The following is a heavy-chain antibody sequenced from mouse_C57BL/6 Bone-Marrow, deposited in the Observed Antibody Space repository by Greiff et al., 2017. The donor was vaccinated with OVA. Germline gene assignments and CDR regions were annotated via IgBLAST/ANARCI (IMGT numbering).Heavy chain of an antibody. CDR3: AREYYGSRGNYAMDY. D-gene: IGHD1-1*01. CDR2: IYPRSGNT. J-gene: IGHJ4*01. Sequence: VQRVESGAELARPGASVKLSCKASGYTFTSYGISWVKQSTGQGLEWIGEIYPRSGNTYYNEKFKGKATLTADKSSSTAYMELRSLTSEDSAVYFCAREYYGSRGNYAMDYWGQGTSVTVSS. V-gene: IGHV1-81*01. CDR1: GYTFTSYG.